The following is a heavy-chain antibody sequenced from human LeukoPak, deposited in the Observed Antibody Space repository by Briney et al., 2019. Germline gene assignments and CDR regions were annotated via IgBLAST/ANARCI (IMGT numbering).Heavy chain of an antibody. CDR3: ARRLVGAATAFDY. CDR2: IYTSGST. D-gene: IGHD1-26*01. J-gene: IGHJ4*02. Sequence: PSETLSLTCTVSGGSISSYYWSWIRQPPGKGLEWIGYIYTSGSTNYNPSLKSRVTISVDTSKNQFSLKLSSVTAADTAVYYCARRLVGAATAFDYWGQGTLVTVSS. CDR1: GGSISSYY. V-gene: IGHV4-4*09.